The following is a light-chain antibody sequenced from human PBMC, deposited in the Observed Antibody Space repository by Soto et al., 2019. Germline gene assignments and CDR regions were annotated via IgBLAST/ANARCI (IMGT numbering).Light chain of an antibody. J-gene: IGKJ5*01. CDR1: QSVRTK. V-gene: IGKV3-15*01. Sequence: EREMTQSPATLSVSPGEGATLSCRASQSVRTKLAWYQQEAGQAPRLLIYGASTRASGVSDRFRGSGSGTEYTLTISRLQSEDFAVYYCQQYDTWPSITFGQGTRLE. CDR3: QQYDTWPSIT. CDR2: GAS.